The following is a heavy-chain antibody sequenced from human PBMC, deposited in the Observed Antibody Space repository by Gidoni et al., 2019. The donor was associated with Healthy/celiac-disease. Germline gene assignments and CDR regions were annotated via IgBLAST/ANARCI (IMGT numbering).Heavy chain of an antibody. J-gene: IGHJ4*02. CDR1: GLTVDDYA. D-gene: IGHD3-16*02. Sequence: EVQLVESGGGLVQPGRSLRLSCAASGLTVDDYAMHWVRPAPGKGLEWVSGISWNSGSIGYADSVKGRFTISRDNAKNSLYLQMNSLRAEDTALYYCAKDVTFGGVIGNFDYWGQGTLVTVSS. CDR2: ISWNSGSI. CDR3: AKDVTFGGVIGNFDY. V-gene: IGHV3-9*01.